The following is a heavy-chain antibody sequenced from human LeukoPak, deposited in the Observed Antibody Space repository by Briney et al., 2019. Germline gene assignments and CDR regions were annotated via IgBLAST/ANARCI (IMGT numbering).Heavy chain of an antibody. V-gene: IGHV3-48*04. CDR3: ARDGIAVAGTGGDAFDI. D-gene: IGHD6-19*01. CDR2: ISSSSSTI. Sequence: GGSLRLSCAASGFTFSSYAMNWVRQAPGKGLEWVSYISSSSSTIYYADSVKGRFTISRDNAKNSLYLQMNSLRAEDTAVYYCARDGIAVAGTGGDAFDIWGQGTMVTVSS. CDR1: GFTFSSYA. J-gene: IGHJ3*02.